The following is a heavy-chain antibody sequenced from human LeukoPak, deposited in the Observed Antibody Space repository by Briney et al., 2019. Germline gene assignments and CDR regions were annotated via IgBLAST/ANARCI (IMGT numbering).Heavy chain of an antibody. CDR1: GFTFSNYK. Sequence: GGSLRLSCAASGFTFSNYKMGWVRQAPGKGLEWVANIQQDGSEKYIVDSVKGRFTISRVNAENSVHLQMNSLRDEDTAVYFCARWNLAFDYWGQGTLVTVSS. V-gene: IGHV3-7*04. D-gene: IGHD1-1*01. J-gene: IGHJ4*02. CDR3: ARWNLAFDY. CDR2: IQQDGSEK.